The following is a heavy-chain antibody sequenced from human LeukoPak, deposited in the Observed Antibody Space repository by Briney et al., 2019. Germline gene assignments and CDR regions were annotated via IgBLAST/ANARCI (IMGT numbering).Heavy chain of an antibody. CDR3: ARDPDGDYDY. D-gene: IGHD4-17*01. CDR2: ISSSSSTI. CDR1: GFTFSSYS. J-gene: IGHJ4*02. V-gene: IGHV3-48*04. Sequence: PGGSLRLSCAPSGFTFSSYSMNWVRKAPGKGLEWVSYISSSSSTIYYADSVKGRFTISRDNAKNSLYLQMNSLRAEDTAVYYCARDPDGDYDYWGQGTLVTVSS.